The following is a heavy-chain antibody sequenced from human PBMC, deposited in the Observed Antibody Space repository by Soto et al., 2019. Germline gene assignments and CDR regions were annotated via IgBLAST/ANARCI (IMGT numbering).Heavy chain of an antibody. CDR2: INHSGST. CDR3: ARRCRDGYNCDAFDI. J-gene: IGHJ3*02. CDR1: GGSFRGYY. V-gene: IGHV4-34*01. D-gene: IGHD5-12*01. Sequence: PFATLSVTCAVYGGSFRGYYGSWIRQHPGKGLEWIGEINHSGSTNYNPSLKSRVTISVDTSKNQFSLKLSSVTAADTAVYYCARRCRDGYNCDAFDIWCQGIMVTVSS.